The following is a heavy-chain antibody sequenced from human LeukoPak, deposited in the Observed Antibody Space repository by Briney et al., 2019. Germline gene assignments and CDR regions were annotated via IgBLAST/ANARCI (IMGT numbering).Heavy chain of an antibody. Sequence: GGSLRLSCAASGFTFSSYAMSWVRQAPGKGLEWVSAISGSGGSTYYADSVKGRFTISRDNSKNTLYLQMNSLRAEDTAVYYCAKDLTPYYDFWSGYYGSYYGMGVWGQGTTVTVSS. CDR2: ISGSGGST. CDR3: AKDLTPYYDFWSGYYGSYYGMGV. J-gene: IGHJ6*02. D-gene: IGHD3-3*01. V-gene: IGHV3-23*01. CDR1: GFTFSSYA.